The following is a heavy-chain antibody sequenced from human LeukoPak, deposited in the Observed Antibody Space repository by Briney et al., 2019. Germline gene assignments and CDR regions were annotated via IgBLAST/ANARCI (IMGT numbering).Heavy chain of an antibody. CDR2: ISSAGNT. V-gene: IGHV1-18*01. CDR1: GYIFSNYG. CDR3: ARDDSSAFDI. Sequence: ASVKVSCKASGYIFSNYGISWVRQAPGHGLEWMGWISSAGNTNYAPKFQDRATMTTDTSTSTASIELRSLRFDDTAVYYCARDDSSAFDIWGQGTMVTVSS. J-gene: IGHJ3*02. D-gene: IGHD3-22*01.